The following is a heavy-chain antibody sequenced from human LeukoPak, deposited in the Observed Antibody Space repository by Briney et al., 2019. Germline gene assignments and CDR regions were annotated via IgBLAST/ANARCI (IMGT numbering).Heavy chain of an antibody. J-gene: IGHJ4*02. D-gene: IGHD6-13*01. Sequence: GGSLRLSCAASGFTFSTYWMSWVRQAPGKGLEWVANINQDGSEKYYVDSVKGRFTISRDNAKNSLYLQMNSLRAEDTAVYYCARPYQYSSSWYYFDYWGQGTLVTVSS. V-gene: IGHV3-7*01. CDR3: ARPYQYSSSWYYFDY. CDR2: INQDGSEK. CDR1: GFTFSTYW.